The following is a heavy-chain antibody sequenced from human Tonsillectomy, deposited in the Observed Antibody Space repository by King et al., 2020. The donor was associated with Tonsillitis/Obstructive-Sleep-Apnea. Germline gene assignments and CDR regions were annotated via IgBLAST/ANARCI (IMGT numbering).Heavy chain of an antibody. CDR1: EFTFSNFG. V-gene: IGHV3-33*01. D-gene: IGHD6-19*01. J-gene: IGHJ3*02. Sequence: VQLVESGGGVVQPGRSLRLSCAASEFTFSNFGMHWVRQAPGKGLEWVAVIWYEGSNKYYSESVKGRFTISRDNSKNTLYLQMNSLRVEDTAVYYCARDPSHRGIAVAHDGFDIWGHGTMVTVSS. CDR2: IWYEGSNK. CDR3: ARDPSHRGIAVAHDGFDI.